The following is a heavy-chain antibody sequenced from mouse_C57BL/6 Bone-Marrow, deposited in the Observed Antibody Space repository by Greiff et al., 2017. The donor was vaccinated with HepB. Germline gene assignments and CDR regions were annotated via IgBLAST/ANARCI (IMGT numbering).Heavy chain of an antibody. J-gene: IGHJ2*01. CDR2: IDPENGDT. CDR3: TTWGTPSY. CDR1: GFNIKDDY. V-gene: IGHV14-4*01. Sequence: VQLQQSGAELVRPGASVKLSCTASGFNIKDDYMHWVKQRPEQGLEWIGWIDPENGDTEYASKFQGKATITADTSSNTAYLQLSSLTSEDTAVYYCTTWGTPSYWGQGTTLTVSS. D-gene: IGHD2-14*01.